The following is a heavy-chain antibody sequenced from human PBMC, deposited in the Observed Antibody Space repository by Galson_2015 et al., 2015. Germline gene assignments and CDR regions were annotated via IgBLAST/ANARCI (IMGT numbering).Heavy chain of an antibody. J-gene: IGHJ4*02. V-gene: IGHV1-69*10. CDR1: GYTFTSYY. CDR2: ITPLLGTP. CDR3: ARASQDCSRATRPYNY. Sequence: SVKVSCKASGYTFTSYYMHWVRQAPGQGLEWMGGITPLLGTPNYAQKFQGRVTITADKSTSTGYMEVNSLRSEDTAVYYCARASQDCSRATRPYNYWGQGTLVTVSS. D-gene: IGHD2-15*01.